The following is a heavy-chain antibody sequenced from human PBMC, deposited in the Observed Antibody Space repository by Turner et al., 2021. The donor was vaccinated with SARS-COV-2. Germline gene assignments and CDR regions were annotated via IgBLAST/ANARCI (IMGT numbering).Heavy chain of an antibody. CDR3: ARVHSTGQTLDY. Sequence: DVELVESGGGLVQHGGSLRLSCAASGLPFSNYWMTWVRQAPGKGLEWVSTMRHDEGEIYYVDSVKVRFTISRNNAKNSLDLQMDGLRAEDTAVYYCARVHSTGQTLDYWGQGTLVAVSS. CDR1: GLPFSNYW. V-gene: IGHV3-7*01. J-gene: IGHJ4*02. D-gene: IGHD1-1*01. CDR2: MRHDEGEI.